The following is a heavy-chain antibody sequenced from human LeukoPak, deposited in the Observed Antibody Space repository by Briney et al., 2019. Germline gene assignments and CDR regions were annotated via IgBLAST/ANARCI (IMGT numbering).Heavy chain of an antibody. CDR1: GYTFTGYY. CDR3: AREGIEYSGSYYDAFDI. D-gene: IGHD1-26*01. CDR2: INPNSGGT. J-gene: IGHJ3*02. Sequence: ASVKVSCKASGYTFTGYYMHWVRQAPGQGLEWMGWINPNSGGTNYAQKFQGRVTMTRDTSISTAYMELSSLRSEDTAVYYCAREGIEYSGSYYDAFDIWGQGTMVTVSS. V-gene: IGHV1-2*02.